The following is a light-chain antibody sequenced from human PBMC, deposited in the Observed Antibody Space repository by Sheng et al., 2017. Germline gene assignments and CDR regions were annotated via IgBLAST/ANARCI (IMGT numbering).Light chain of an antibody. CDR2: QIY. Sequence: IVMTQTPLSSPVTLGQPASISCRSSQSLVHSNGNTYLSWLLQRPGQPPRLLLYQIYNRLSGVPDRFTGSGAGTDFTLRISRVESEDVGIYYCMQVTQFPWTFGQGTKVEIK. V-gene: IGKV2-24*01. CDR3: MQVTQFPWT. CDR1: QSLVHSNGNTY. J-gene: IGKJ1*01.